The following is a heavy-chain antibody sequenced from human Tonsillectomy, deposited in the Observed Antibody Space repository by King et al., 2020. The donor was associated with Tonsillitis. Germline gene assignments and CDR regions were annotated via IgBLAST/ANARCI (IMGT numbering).Heavy chain of an antibody. CDR1: GFTFSSYS. CDR2: ISSSSSYI. Sequence: VQLVESGGGLVKPGGSLRLSCAASGFTFSSYSMNWVRQAPGKELEWVSSISSSSSYINYADSVKGRFTISRDNAKNSLYLQMNSLRAEDTAVYYCARQVGARSFDYWGQGTLVTVSS. D-gene: IGHD1-26*01. J-gene: IGHJ4*02. CDR3: ARQVGARSFDY. V-gene: IGHV3-21*01.